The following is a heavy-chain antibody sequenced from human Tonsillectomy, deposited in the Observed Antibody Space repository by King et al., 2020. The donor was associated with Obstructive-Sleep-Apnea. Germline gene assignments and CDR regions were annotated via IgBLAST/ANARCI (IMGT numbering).Heavy chain of an antibody. J-gene: IGHJ4*02. CDR1: GFTFSSYG. Sequence: QLVQSGGGVVQPGRSLRLSCAASGFTFSSYGMHWVRQAPGKGLECVAVISYDGSNKYYADSVKGRFTISRDNSKNTLYLQMNSLRAEDTAVYYCAKGWMGGQWPIDYWGQGTLVTVSS. CDR2: ISYDGSNK. V-gene: IGHV3-30*18. CDR3: AKGWMGGQWPIDY. D-gene: IGHD6-19*01.